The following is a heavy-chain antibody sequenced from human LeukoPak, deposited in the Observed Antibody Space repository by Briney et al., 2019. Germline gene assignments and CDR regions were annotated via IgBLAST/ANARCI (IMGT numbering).Heavy chain of an antibody. V-gene: IGHV3-23*01. D-gene: IGHD2-21*02. CDR2: ISGSGGST. J-gene: IGHJ4*02. Sequence: GGSLRLSCAASGFTFSSYAMSWVRQAPGKGLEWVSAISGSGGSTYYADSVKGRFTISRDNSKNTLYLQMNSLRAEDTAVYYCAKDRPTIVVVTATPRGYFDYWGQGTLVTVSS. CDR1: GFTFSSYA. CDR3: AKDRPTIVVVTATPRGYFDY.